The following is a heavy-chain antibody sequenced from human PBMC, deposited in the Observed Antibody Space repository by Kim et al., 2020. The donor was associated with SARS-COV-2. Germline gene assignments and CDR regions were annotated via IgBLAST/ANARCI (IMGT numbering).Heavy chain of an antibody. CDR2: IYYSGST. V-gene: IGHV4-39*07. CDR1: GGSISSSSYY. J-gene: IGHJ6*01. D-gene: IGHD5-18*01. Sequence: SETLSLTCTVSGGSISSSSYYWGWIRQPPGKGLEWIGSIYYSGSTYYNPSLKSRVTISVDTSKNQFSLKLSSVTAADTAVYYCARDRADTASYHYGMDV. CDR3: ARDRADTASYHYGMDV.